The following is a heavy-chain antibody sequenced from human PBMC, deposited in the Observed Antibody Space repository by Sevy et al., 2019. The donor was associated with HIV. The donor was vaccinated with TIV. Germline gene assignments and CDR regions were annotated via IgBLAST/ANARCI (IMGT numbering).Heavy chain of an antibody. J-gene: IGHJ4*02. CDR1: GFSFSRSP. V-gene: IGHV3-30*04. CDR2: MSYNGNKK. D-gene: IGHD5-18*01. CDR3: VREGVGGYSYGFDY. Sequence: GGSLRLSCAASGFSFSRSPMHWVRQAPGKGLEWVAVMSYNGNKKYNGDSVKGRFTISRDDSKNTLYLQMNSLRAEDTAVYYCVREGVGGYSYGFDYWGQGTLVTVSS.